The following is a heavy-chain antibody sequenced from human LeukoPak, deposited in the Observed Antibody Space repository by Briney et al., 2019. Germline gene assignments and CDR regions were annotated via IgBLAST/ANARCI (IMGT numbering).Heavy chain of an antibody. D-gene: IGHD6-6*01. V-gene: IGHV3-7*01. J-gene: IGHJ3*02. Sequence: GGSLRLSCAASGFTFSSYWMSWVRQAPGKGLEWVANIKQDGSEKYYVDSVKGRFTISRDNANDSLFLQMNSLRADDTAVYYCARARGFSSSSDAFDMWGQGTMVTVSS. CDR2: IKQDGSEK. CDR1: GFTFSSYW. CDR3: ARARGFSSSSDAFDM.